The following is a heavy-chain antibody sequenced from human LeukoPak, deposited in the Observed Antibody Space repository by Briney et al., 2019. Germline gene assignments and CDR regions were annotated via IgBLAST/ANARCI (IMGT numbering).Heavy chain of an antibody. Sequence: SETLSLTCTVSGGSISSSSYYWGWIRQPPGKGLEWIGSISYSGTTYYNPSLKSRVTISVDTSKNQFSLKLSSVTAADTAVYYCARTWGQPDYYYYMDVWGKGTTVTISS. CDR3: ARTWGQPDYYYYMDV. CDR1: GGSISSSSYY. CDR2: ISYSGTT. J-gene: IGHJ6*03. D-gene: IGHD3-16*01. V-gene: IGHV4-39*07.